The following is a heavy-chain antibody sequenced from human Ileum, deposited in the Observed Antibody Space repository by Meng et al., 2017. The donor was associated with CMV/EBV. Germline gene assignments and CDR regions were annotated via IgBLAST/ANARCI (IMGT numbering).Heavy chain of an antibody. D-gene: IGHD4-17*01. CDR2: IRTKGNNYAT. Sequence: GGSLRLSCVASGFTFSGSSMHWVRQASGKGLEWVGRIRTKGNNYATAYAASVKGRFTISRDDSKDTVYLQMNSLKTEDTAVYYCAKTLVSTTEGYWGQGTLVTVSS. CDR1: GFTFSGSS. J-gene: IGHJ4*02. V-gene: IGHV3-73*01. CDR3: AKTLVSTTEGY.